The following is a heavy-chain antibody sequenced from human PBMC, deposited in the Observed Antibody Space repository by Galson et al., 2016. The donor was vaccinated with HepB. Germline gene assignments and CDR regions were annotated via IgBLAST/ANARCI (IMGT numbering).Heavy chain of an antibody. CDR1: GFAFDIYA. D-gene: IGHD5-18*01. CDR2: ISWNSAYV. V-gene: IGHV3-9*01. Sequence: SLRLSCAASGFAFDIYAMHWVRQAPGKGLEWVSGISWNSAYVGYADSVKGRFTISRDNAKNSLYLQMNSLRAEDTALYYCARVVRDYRTYSYSGPSYARDVWGQGTLVTVSS. J-gene: IGHJ4*02. CDR3: ARVVRDYRTYSYSGPSYARDV.